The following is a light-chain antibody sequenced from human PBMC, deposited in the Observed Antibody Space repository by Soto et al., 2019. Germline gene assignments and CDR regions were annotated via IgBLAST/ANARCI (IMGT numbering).Light chain of an antibody. Sequence: DIQMTQSPSSLSASVGDRVTLTCRASQSISSYLNWYQQKPGKAPKLLIYAASSLQSGVPSRFSGSGSGTDFTLTISSLQPEDFATYYCQQSYSTPRTFDQGTKVEIK. J-gene: IGKJ1*01. V-gene: IGKV1-39*01. CDR1: QSISSY. CDR2: AAS. CDR3: QQSYSTPRT.